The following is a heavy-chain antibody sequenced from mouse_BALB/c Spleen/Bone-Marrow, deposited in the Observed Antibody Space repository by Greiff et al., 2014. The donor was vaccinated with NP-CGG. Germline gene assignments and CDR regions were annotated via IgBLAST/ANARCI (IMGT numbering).Heavy chain of an antibody. D-gene: IGHD4-1*01. CDR3: ARDILGPWFAY. Sequence: QVQLKQSGPGLVAPSQSLSITCTVSGFSLTSYVIHWVRQPPGKGLEWLGVIWTGGITDYNSALMSRLSISKDNSKSQVFLKMTSLQTDDTAMYYCARDILGPWFAYWGQGTLVTVSS. J-gene: IGHJ3*01. V-gene: IGHV2-9*02. CDR2: IWTGGIT. CDR1: GFSLTSYV.